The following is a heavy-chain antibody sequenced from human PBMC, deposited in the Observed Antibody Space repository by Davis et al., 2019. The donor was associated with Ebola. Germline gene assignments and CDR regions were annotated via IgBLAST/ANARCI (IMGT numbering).Heavy chain of an antibody. Sequence: GGSLRLSCAASGFTFNSYSLHWVRKAPGKGLEWVANIKQDGSEKYYVDSVKGRFTISRDNAKNSLYLQMNSLRAEDTAVYYCARERYYYGSGSYFDYWGQGTLVTVSS. J-gene: IGHJ4*02. CDR1: GFTFNSYS. D-gene: IGHD3-10*01. CDR2: IKQDGSEK. CDR3: ARERYYYGSGSYFDY. V-gene: IGHV3-7*03.